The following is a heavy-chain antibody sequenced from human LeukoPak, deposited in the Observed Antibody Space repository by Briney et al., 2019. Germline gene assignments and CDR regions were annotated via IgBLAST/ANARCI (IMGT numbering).Heavy chain of an antibody. D-gene: IGHD3-16*02. J-gene: IGHJ5*02. CDR1: GFTFSDYY. Sequence: PGGSLRLSCAASGFTFSDYYMSWIRQAPGKGLEWVSSISSSGSTIYYADSVKGRFTISRDNAKNSLYLQMNSLRAEDTAIYYCARAGFLITFGGVISWGQRTLVTVSS. CDR2: ISSSGSTI. CDR3: ARAGFLITFGGVIS. V-gene: IGHV3-11*04.